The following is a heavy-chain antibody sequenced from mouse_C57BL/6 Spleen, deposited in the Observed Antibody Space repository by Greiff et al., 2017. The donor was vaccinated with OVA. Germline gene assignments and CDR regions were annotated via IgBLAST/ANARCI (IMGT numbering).Heavy chain of an antibody. CDR2: IYPSDSET. CDR1: GYTFTSYW. Sequence: VQLQQPGAELVRPGSSVKLSCKASGYTFTSYWMDWVKQRPGQGLEWIGNIYPSDSETHYNQKFKDKATLTVDKSSSTAYMQLSSLTSEDSAVYYCARLGRGDYFDYWGQGTTLTVSS. V-gene: IGHV1-61*01. D-gene: IGHD4-1*01. J-gene: IGHJ2*01. CDR3: ARLGRGDYFDY.